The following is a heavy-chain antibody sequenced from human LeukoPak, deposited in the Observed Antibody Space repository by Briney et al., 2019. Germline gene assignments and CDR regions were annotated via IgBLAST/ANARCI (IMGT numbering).Heavy chain of an antibody. CDR1: GFTFSSYG. CDR3: AKDQTRNYYGSGSYDY. V-gene: IGHV3-30*18. J-gene: IGHJ4*02. D-gene: IGHD3-10*01. Sequence: PGGSLRLSCAASGFTFSSYGMHWVRQAPGKGLEWVAVISYDGSNKYYADSVKGRFTISRDNSKNTLYLQMNSLRAEDTAVYYCAKDQTRNYYGSGSYDYWGQGTLVTVSS. CDR2: ISYDGSNK.